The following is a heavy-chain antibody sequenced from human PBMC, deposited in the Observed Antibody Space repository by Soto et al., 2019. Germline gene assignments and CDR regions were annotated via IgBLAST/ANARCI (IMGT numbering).Heavy chain of an antibody. CDR2: VYYSGTT. J-gene: IGHJ4*02. Sequence: SETLSLTCSVSGGSVSNEAYYWIWIRQPPGKILEWTGYVYYSGTTNYNPSLKSRVTISVDLSKNQFSLRLSSVTTADTAVYYCARTTAVPNTLRSRYFFDYWGQGTLVTVSS. V-gene: IGHV4-61*08. CDR1: GGSVSNEAYY. D-gene: IGHD4-17*01. CDR3: ARTTAVPNTLRSRYFFDY.